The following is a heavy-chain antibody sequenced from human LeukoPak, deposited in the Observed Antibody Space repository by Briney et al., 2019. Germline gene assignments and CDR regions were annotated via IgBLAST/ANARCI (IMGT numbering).Heavy chain of an antibody. CDR2: MSYDGSNK. CDR3: ARDNADGFDY. Sequence: GGSLRLSCAASGFTFSSYAMHWVRQAPGKGLEWVAVMSYDGSNKFYADSVKGRFTISRDNSKNTLYLQMNSLRAEDTALYYCARDNADGFDYWGQGTLVTVSP. J-gene: IGHJ4*02. V-gene: IGHV3-30*03. CDR1: GFTFSSYA.